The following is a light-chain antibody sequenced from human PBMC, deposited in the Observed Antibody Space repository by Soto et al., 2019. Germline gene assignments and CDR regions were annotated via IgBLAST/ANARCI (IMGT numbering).Light chain of an antibody. CDR1: RSNIGSNT. V-gene: IGLV1-44*01. J-gene: IGLJ2*01. Sequence: QSVLTQPPSASGTPGQRVTISCSGSRSNIGSNTMNWYQQVPATAPKLLIHTNNQPPSGVPDRFSGSKSGTSASLAISGLQSEDEADYYCAAWDDSLNGVVFGGGTQLTVL. CDR3: AAWDDSLNGVV. CDR2: TNN.